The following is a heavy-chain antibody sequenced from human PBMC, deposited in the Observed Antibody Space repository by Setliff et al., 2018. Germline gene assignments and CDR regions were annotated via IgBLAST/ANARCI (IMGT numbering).Heavy chain of an antibody. Sequence: TCAVYGGSFSTYYWSWIRQAPGKGLEWLSKISGSGITIFYADSVKGRFTISRDNSRNTLYLQMNSLRAEDTASYYCARDPNGDYVGAFDPWGQGILVTVSS. CDR1: GGSFSTYY. D-gene: IGHD4-17*01. J-gene: IGHJ5*02. V-gene: IGHV3-11*01. CDR2: ISGSGITI. CDR3: ARDPNGDYVGAFDP.